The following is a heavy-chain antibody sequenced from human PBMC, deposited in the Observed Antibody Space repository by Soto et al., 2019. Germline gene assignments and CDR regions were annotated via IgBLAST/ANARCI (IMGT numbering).Heavy chain of an antibody. J-gene: IGHJ4*02. V-gene: IGHV4-34*01. Sequence: QVQLQQWGAGLVKPSETLSLSCAVYGQSFSGHSWAWIRHPPGKGLEWIGEINESGSTYYNPSLNSRVTTSTEPSKNQFSRQLSSVSAADTAAYFCARGSGIVALPGELEDVKYDYWGQGTLVNVSS. CDR3: ARGSGIVALPGELEDVKYDY. CDR2: INESGST. CDR1: GQSFSGHS. D-gene: IGHD1-1*01.